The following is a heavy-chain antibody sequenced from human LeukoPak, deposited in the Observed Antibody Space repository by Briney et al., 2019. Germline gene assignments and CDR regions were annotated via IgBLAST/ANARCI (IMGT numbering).Heavy chain of an antibody. CDR1: GFTFSSYW. D-gene: IGHD3-22*01. V-gene: IGHV3-7*03. Sequence: PGGSLRLSCVASGFTFSSYWMNWVRQAPGKGLEWVANIKQDGSEKYYVDSVRGRFTISRDNAKNSLYLQMNSLRVEDTAVYYCATDTSGYTAPVDFWGQGTLVTVSS. CDR3: ATDTSGYTAPVDF. J-gene: IGHJ4*02. CDR2: IKQDGSEK.